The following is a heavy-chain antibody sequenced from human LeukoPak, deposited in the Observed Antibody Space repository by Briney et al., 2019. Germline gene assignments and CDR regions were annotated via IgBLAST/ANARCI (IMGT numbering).Heavy chain of an antibody. CDR1: GFTFDDYG. J-gene: IGHJ4*02. Sequence: GGSLRLSCAASGFTFDDYGMHWVRQAPGKGLEWVAFIRYDGSNKYYADSVKGRFAISRDNSKNTLYLQMNSLRAEDTAVYYCAKDQPQYCSGGSCYPGGFDYWGQGTLVTVSS. CDR3: AKDQPQYCSGGSCYPGGFDY. V-gene: IGHV3-30*02. D-gene: IGHD2-15*01. CDR2: IRYDGSNK.